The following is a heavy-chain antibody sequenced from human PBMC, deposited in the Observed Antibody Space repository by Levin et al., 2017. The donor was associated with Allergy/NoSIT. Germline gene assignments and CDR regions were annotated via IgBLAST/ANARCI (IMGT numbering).Heavy chain of an antibody. J-gene: IGHJ4*02. CDR1: GFTFGDYA. Sequence: SCSASGFTFGDYAMSWFRQAPGKGLQWVGYIRSNAYGGTTEYAASVKGRLTISRDDSKGIAYLQMNSLETEDTAVYFCARGRAPGYTYVTFDYWGQGTLVTVSS. CDR3: ARGRAPGYTYVTFDY. D-gene: IGHD5-18*01. V-gene: IGHV3-49*03. CDR2: IRSNAYGGTT.